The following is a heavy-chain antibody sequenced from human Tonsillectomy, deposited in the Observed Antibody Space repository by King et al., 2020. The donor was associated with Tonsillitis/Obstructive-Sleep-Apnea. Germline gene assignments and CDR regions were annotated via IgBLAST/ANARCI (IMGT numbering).Heavy chain of an antibody. CDR1: CGSLPRTISSTDYY. Sequence: QLQESGPGLGKPSGNLFLTCTVSCGSLPRTISSTDYYSGWIRQPPREGPGRVGSFYYIGYTHYKPPHKGCVTISVDTSKNRFSLKLSSVTDADTAVYYCARHIISSSGYHGGDFDYWGQGTLVTVSS. CDR3: ARHIISSSGYHGGDFDY. V-gene: IGHV4-39*01. D-gene: IGHD3-3*01. CDR2: FYYIGYT. J-gene: IGHJ4*02.